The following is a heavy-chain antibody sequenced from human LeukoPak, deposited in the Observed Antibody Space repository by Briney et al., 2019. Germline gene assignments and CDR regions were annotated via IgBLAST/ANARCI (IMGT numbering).Heavy chain of an antibody. CDR2: IYYSGST. D-gene: IGHD2-2*01. J-gene: IGHJ3*02. CDR3: ARDPCSSTSCFLRYAFDI. V-gene: IGHV4-39*07. Sequence: SETLSLTCTVSGGSISSSSYYWGWLRQPPGKGLEWIGSIYYSGSTYYNPSLKSRVTISVDTSKNQFSLKLSSVTAADTAVYYCARDPCSSTSCFLRYAFDIWGQGTMVTVSS. CDR1: GGSISSSSYY.